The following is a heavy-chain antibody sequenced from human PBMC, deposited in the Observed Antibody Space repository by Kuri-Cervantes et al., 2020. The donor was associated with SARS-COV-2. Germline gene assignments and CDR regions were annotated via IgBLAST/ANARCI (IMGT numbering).Heavy chain of an antibody. J-gene: IGHJ6*01. CDR3: ATDWGSSVDGMGV. CDR2: INHSGST. Sequence: SQTLSLTCAVYGGSFSGYYWSWIRQPPGKGLEWIGEINHSGSTNCNPSLKSRVTISVDTSKNQFSLKLSSVTAADTAVYYCATDWGSSVDGMGVWGQGTTVTVSS. D-gene: IGHD6-6*01. CDR1: GGSFSGYY. V-gene: IGHV4-34*01.